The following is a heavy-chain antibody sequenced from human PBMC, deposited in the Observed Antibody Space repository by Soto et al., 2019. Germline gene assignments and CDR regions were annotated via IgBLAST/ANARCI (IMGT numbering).Heavy chain of an antibody. Sequence: QVQLVQSGAEVKKPGASVKVSCKASGYTFTSYAMHWVRQAPGQRLEWMGWINAGNGNTKYSQKFQGRVTITRDTSASTAYMELSSLRSEDTAVYYCARSDDYGDYGIVYWGQGTLVTVSS. D-gene: IGHD4-17*01. CDR2: INAGNGNT. CDR3: ARSDDYGDYGIVY. J-gene: IGHJ4*02. CDR1: GYTFTSYA. V-gene: IGHV1-3*01.